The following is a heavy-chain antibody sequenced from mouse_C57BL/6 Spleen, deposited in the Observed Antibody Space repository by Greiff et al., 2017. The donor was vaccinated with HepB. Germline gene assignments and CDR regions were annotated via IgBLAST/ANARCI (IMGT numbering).Heavy chain of an antibody. V-gene: IGHV3-6*01. J-gene: IGHJ2*01. CDR3: ARGRLYYDFDY. Sequence: EVKLQESGPGLVKPSQSLSLTCSVTGYSITSGYYWNWIRQFPGNKLEWMGYISYDGSNNYNPSLKNRISITRDTSKNQFFLKLNSVTTEDTATYYCARGRLYYDFDYWGQGTTLTVSS. D-gene: IGHD2-4*01. CDR1: GYSITSGYY. CDR2: ISYDGSN.